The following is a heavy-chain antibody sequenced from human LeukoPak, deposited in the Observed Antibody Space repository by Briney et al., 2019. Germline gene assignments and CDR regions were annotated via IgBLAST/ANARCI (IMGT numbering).Heavy chain of an antibody. Sequence: ASVKLSCKASGYTFTSYDIYWMRQATGQGLELMGWMNPNSGNRGYAQKFQGRVTITRNTSISTAYMELSSLRSEDTAVYYCARGWYSSGSSPYYFDYWGQGTLVTVSS. D-gene: IGHD6-19*01. CDR3: ARGWYSSGSSPYYFDY. J-gene: IGHJ4*02. CDR1: GYTFTSYD. V-gene: IGHV1-8*03. CDR2: MNPNSGNR.